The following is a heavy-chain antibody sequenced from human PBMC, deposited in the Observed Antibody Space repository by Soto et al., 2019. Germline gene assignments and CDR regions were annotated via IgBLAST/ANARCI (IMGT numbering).Heavy chain of an antibody. CDR2: ISYDGSNK. Sequence: GGSLRLSCAASGFTFSSYGMHWVRQAPGKGLEWVAVISYDGSNKYYADSVKGRFTISRDNSKNTLYLQMNSLRAEDTAVYYCAKDSRGYDSSGSIDYWGQGTLVTVS. V-gene: IGHV3-30*18. D-gene: IGHD3-22*01. J-gene: IGHJ4*02. CDR1: GFTFSSYG. CDR3: AKDSRGYDSSGSIDY.